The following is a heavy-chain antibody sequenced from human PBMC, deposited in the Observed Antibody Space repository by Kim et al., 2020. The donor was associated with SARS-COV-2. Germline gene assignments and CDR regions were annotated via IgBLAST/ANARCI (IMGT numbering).Heavy chain of an antibody. CDR3: AKAIMITFGGVIAAPFDY. Sequence: GGSLRLSCAASGFTFDDYAMHWVRQAPGKGLEWVSGISWNSGSIGYADSVKGRFTISRDNAKNSLYLQMNSLRAEDTALYYCAKAIMITFGGVIAAPFDYWGQRTLVTVSS. V-gene: IGHV3-9*01. J-gene: IGHJ4*02. CDR1: GFTFDDYA. CDR2: ISWNSGSI. D-gene: IGHD3-16*02.